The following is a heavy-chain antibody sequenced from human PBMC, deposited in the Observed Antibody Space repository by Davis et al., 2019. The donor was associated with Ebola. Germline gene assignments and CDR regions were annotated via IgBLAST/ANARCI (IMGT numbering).Heavy chain of an antibody. V-gene: IGHV3-33*01. CDR2: IFHDGRIT. CDR3: ARNLGQTRFVARPHDRYPMDT. J-gene: IGHJ6*02. CDR1: GFTFSGYV. Sequence: PGGSLRLSCAASGFTFSGYVMHWVRQAPGKGLEWVAVIFHDGRITYYADSVRGRFTISRDNFQSTVYLQMNSVTVDDTAVYFCARNLGQTRFVARPHDRYPMDTWGQGTTVTVSS. D-gene: IGHD1-14*01.